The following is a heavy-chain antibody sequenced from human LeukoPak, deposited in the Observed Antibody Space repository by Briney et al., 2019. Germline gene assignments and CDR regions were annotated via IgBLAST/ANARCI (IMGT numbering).Heavy chain of an antibody. Sequence: GGSLRLSCAASGFTFSSYSMNWVRQAPGKGLEWVSYISSSSSTIYYADSVKGRFTISRDNAKNSLYLQMNSLRAEDTAVYYCAKNSLRYSGRGFGNYYYYMDVWGKGTTVTISS. CDR2: ISSSSSTI. CDR1: GFTFSSYS. V-gene: IGHV3-48*01. D-gene: IGHD1-26*01. J-gene: IGHJ6*03. CDR3: AKNSLRYSGRGFGNYYYYMDV.